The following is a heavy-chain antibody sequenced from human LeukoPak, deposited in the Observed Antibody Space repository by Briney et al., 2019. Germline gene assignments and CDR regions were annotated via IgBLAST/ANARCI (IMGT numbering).Heavy chain of an antibody. D-gene: IGHD3-22*01. CDR2: IYTSGST. Sequence: PSETLSLTCTVSGGYISSYYWSWIRQPAGKGLEWIGRIYTSGSTDYNPSLKSRVTMSVDTSKNKFSLKVTSVTAADPAVYYCARGYYDSSGYYTEFANWGQGTLVTVSS. CDR1: GGYISSYY. V-gene: IGHV4-4*07. J-gene: IGHJ4*02. CDR3: ARGYYDSSGYYTEFAN.